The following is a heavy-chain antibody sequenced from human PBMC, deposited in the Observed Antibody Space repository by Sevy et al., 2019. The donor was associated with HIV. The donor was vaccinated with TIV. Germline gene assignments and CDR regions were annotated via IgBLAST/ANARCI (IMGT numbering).Heavy chain of an antibody. CDR1: GFTFSGSA. Sequence: GGSLRLSCAASGFTFSGSAMHWVRQASGKGLEGVGRIRSKANSHATAYAASVKGRFTISRDDSKNTAYLQMNSLKTEDTAVYFCTRQVGSDYWGQGTLVTVSS. CDR2: IRSKANSHAT. V-gene: IGHV3-73*01. CDR3: TRQVGSDY. J-gene: IGHJ4*02.